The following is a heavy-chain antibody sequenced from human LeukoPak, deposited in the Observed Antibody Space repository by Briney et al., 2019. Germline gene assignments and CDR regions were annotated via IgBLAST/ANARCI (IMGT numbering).Heavy chain of an antibody. CDR2: IRYDGSNK. Sequence: GGSLRLSCAASGFTFSSYGMHWVRQAPGKGLEWVAFIRYDGSNKYYADSVKGRFTISRDNAKNSLYLQMNSLRADDTAVYYCARESYCSGGSCYSEGWFDPWGQGTLVTVSS. CDR1: GFTFSSYG. D-gene: IGHD2-15*01. CDR3: ARESYCSGGSCYSEGWFDP. V-gene: IGHV3-30*02. J-gene: IGHJ5*02.